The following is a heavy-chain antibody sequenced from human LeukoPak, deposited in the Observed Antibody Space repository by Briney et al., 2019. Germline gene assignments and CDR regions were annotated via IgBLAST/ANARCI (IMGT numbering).Heavy chain of an antibody. CDR2: IIGGADST. V-gene: IGHV3-23*01. Sequence: PGGSLRLSCAASGFTFSSHAMSWVRQAPGKGLEYVSAIIGGADSTYYADSVKGRFTISRDNSKNTLYLQMNSLRTEDTAVYYWAKRSPFYFDYWGQGTLVSVSS. CDR3: AKRSPFYFDY. CDR1: GFTFSSHA. J-gene: IGHJ4*02.